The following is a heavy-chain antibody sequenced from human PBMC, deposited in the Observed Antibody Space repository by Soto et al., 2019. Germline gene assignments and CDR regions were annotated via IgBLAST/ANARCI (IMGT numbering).Heavy chain of an antibody. V-gene: IGHV3-48*03. D-gene: IGHD3-22*01. CDR1: GFTFSSYE. J-gene: IGHJ2*01. CDR2: ISSSGSTI. CDR3: ARNGGYGRFYGYFDL. Sequence: EVQLVESGGGLVQPGGSLRLSCAASGFTFSSYEMNWVRQAPGKGLEWVSYISSSGSTIYYADSVKGRFTISRDNAKNSLYLQMNSLRDEDTAVYYCARNGGYGRFYGYFDLWGRGTLVTVSS.